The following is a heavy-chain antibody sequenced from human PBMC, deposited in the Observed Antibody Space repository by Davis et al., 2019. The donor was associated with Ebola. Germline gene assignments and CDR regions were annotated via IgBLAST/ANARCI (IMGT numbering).Heavy chain of an antibody. CDR2: ISSSSSYI. Sequence: GESLKISCAASGFTFSSYSMNWVRQAPGKGLEWVSSISSSSSYIYYADSVKGRFTISRDNAKNSLYLQMNSLRAEDTAVYYCTSPIINYNGSGSYYNREDYWGQGTLVTVSS. J-gene: IGHJ4*02. CDR3: TSPIINYNGSGSYYNREDY. CDR1: GFTFSSYS. V-gene: IGHV3-21*01. D-gene: IGHD3-10*01.